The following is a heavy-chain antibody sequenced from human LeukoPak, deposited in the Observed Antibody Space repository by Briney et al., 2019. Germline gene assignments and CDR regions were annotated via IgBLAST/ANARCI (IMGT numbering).Heavy chain of an antibody. CDR1: GFTFSSYW. J-gene: IGHJ3*02. CDR2: INSDGSST. D-gene: IGHD2-15*01. CDR3: ARDRRYCSGGSCPPAFDI. Sequence: HPGGSLRLSCAASGFTFSSYWMHWVRQAPGKGLVWVSRINSDGSSTSYADSVKGRFTISRDNATNTLYLQMNSLRAEDTAVYYCARDRRYCSGGSCPPAFDIWGQGTMVTVSS. V-gene: IGHV3-74*01.